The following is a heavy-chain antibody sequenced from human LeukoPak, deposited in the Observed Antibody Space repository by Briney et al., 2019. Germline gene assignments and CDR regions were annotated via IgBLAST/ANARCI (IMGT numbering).Heavy chain of an antibody. CDR3: VRGTAFDI. CDR1: GDSVPSNRAE. CDR2: TYYRSKWFN. J-gene: IGHJ3*02. V-gene: IGHV6-1*01. D-gene: IGHD1-1*01. Sequence: SQTLSLTCAISGDSVPSNRAEWNWIRQSPSRGLEWLGRTYYRSKWFNDYAVSVKSRIIINPDTSKNQFSLQLNSVIPEDTAVYYCVRGTAFDIWGQGTMVTVSS.